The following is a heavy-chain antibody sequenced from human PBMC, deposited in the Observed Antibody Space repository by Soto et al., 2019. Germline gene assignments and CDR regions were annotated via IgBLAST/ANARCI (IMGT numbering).Heavy chain of an antibody. CDR1: GGSFSGYY. V-gene: IGHV4-34*01. J-gene: IGHJ4*02. D-gene: IGHD2-2*01. CDR3: ARGTSDY. CDR2: INHSGST. Sequence: QVQLQQWGAGLLKPSETLSLTCAVYGGSFSGYYWSWIRQPPGKGLEWIGEINHSGSTNYNPSLKXRXXISVDTSKNQFSLKLSSVTAADTAVYYCARGTSDYWGQGTLVTVSS.